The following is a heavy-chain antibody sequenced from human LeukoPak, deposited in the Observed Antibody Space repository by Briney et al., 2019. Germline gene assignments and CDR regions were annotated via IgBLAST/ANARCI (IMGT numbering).Heavy chain of an antibody. CDR2: ISSTVSIL. CDR3: ARWDY. CDR1: GFTFSSYS. V-gene: IGHV3-48*02. Sequence: GGSLRLSCAASGFTFSSYSLSWVRQAPGKGLEWISYISSTVSILYYADSVKGRFTISRDNAKNSLYLQMNSLRDEDTAVYYCARWDYWGQGTLVTVSS. J-gene: IGHJ4*02.